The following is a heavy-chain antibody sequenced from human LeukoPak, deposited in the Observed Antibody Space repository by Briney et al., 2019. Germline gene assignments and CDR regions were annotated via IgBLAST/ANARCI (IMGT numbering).Heavy chain of an antibody. D-gene: IGHD3-22*01. CDR3: ARERGLSYYYDSSGYYHDAFDI. V-gene: IGHV4-59*01. CDR2: MYYSGST. Sequence: SETLSLTCTVSGGSISSYYWSWIRQPPGKGLEWIGYMYYSGSTNYNPSLKSRVTISVDTSKNQFSLKLSSVTAADTAMYYCARERGLSYYYDSSGYYHDAFDIWGQGTMVTVSS. CDR1: GGSISSYY. J-gene: IGHJ3*02.